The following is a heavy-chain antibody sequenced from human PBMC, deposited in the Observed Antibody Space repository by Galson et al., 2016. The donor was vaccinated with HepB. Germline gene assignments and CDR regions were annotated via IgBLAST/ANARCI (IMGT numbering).Heavy chain of an antibody. Sequence: QSGAEVKKPGESLKISCKVSGYTFTNYWIGWVRQMPGQGLEWMGVIYPGDSDTRYSPSFQGHVTISADKSINTAYLQWGSLKASDTAMYYCARHHTGSYRWGIQHWGQGTLVTVSS. V-gene: IGHV5-51*01. D-gene: IGHD1-26*01. CDR1: GYTFTNYW. J-gene: IGHJ1*01. CDR3: ARHHTGSYRWGIQH. CDR2: IYPGDSDT.